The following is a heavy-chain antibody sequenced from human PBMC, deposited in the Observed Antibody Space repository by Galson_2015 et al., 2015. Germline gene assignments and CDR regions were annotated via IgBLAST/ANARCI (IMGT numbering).Heavy chain of an antibody. CDR1: GYIFTSYY. CDR3: ARGPLDHYGMDV. V-gene: IGHV1-46*01. Sequence: SVKVSCKASGYIFTSYYMHWVRQAPGQGLEWMGIINPSGGRTSYAQKFQGRVTMTRDTSTRTVYMELSSLRSEDTAVYYCARGPLDHYGMDVWGQGTTVSVSS. CDR2: INPSGGRT. J-gene: IGHJ6*02.